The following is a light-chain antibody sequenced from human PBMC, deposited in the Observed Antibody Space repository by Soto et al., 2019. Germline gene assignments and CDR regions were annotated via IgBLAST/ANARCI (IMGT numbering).Light chain of an antibody. J-gene: IGKJ1*01. Sequence: DIQMTQSPSTLSASVGERVTITCRASQSISIWLAWYQQKPGKAPKLLIAGASSLQSGVPSRFSGSGSGTEFTLTISSLQPDDFATYYCQQYNLYSQTFGQGTKVDIK. CDR1: QSISIW. CDR2: GAS. CDR3: QQYNLYSQT. V-gene: IGKV1-5*01.